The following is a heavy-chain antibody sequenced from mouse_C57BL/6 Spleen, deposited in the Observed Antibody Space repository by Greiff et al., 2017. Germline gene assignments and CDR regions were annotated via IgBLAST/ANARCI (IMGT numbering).Heavy chain of an antibody. J-gene: IGHJ1*03. CDR3: TRVYYYRWYCGV. Sequence: EVHLVESGEGLVKPGGSLKLSCAASGFTFSSYAMSWVRQTPEKRLEWVAYISSGGDYIYYADTVKGRFTISRDNARNTLYLQMSSLKSEDTAMYYCTRVYYYRWYCGVWRTGTTVTVSS. D-gene: IGHD2-4*01. V-gene: IGHV5-9-1*02. CDR2: ISSGGDYI. CDR1: GFTFSSYA.